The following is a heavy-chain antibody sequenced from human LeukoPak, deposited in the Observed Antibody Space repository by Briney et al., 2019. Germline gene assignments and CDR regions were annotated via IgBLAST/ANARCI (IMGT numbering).Heavy chain of an antibody. D-gene: IGHD3-16*01. Sequence: GGSLRLSCAASGFTFSDYYMTWIRQAPGKGLEWVSYITSSATTYYADSVKGRFTISRDNAKTLLYPQMNSLRAEDTAVYYCARGRGWVDHWGQGTLVTVSS. CDR2: ITSSATT. V-gene: IGHV3-11*04. CDR1: GFTFSDYY. CDR3: ARGRGWVDH. J-gene: IGHJ4*02.